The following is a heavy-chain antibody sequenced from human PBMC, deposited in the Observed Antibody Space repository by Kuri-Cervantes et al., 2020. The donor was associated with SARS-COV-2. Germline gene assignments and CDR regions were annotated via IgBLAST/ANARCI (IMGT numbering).Heavy chain of an antibody. D-gene: IGHD2-15*01. J-gene: IGHJ6*03. Sequence: GSLRLSCAVYGGSFSGYYWGWIRQPPGKGLEWIGSIYYSGSTYYNPSLKSRVTISVDTSKNQFSLKLSSVTAADTAVYYCARQRGRYYYYMDVWGKGTTVTVSS. V-gene: IGHV4-39*01. CDR3: ARQRGRYYYYMDV. CDR1: GGSFSGYY. CDR2: IYYSGST.